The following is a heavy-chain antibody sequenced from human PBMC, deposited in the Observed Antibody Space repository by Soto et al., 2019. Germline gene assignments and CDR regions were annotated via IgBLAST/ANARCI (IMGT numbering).Heavy chain of an antibody. J-gene: IGHJ6*02. D-gene: IGHD3-22*01. CDR2: ISYDGSNK. V-gene: IGHV3-30*18. CDR1: GFTFSSNG. CDR3: AKDRWTMTALNFYGMDV. Sequence: QVQLVESGGGVVQPGRSLRLSCAASGFTFSSNGMHWVRQAPGKGLEWVAVISYDGSNKYYADSVKGRFTISRDNSKNTLYLQINSLRAEDTAVYYCAKDRWTMTALNFYGMDVWGQGTTVSVSS.